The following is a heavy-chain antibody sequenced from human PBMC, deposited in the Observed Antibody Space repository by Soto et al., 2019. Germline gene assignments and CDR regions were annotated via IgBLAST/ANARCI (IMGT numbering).Heavy chain of an antibody. CDR3: SRSLNA. J-gene: IGHJ5*02. V-gene: IGHV3-7*01. CDR2: INQDGSEK. CDR1: GFTFSTYW. D-gene: IGHD2-8*01. Sequence: EVQLMESGGGLVQPGGSLRLSCAASGFTFSTYWMDWVRQTPGKGLEWVANINQDGSEKNYVDSVKGRFTISRDNAKNSLHLQMSSLTAEDSALYYCSRSLNAWGQGTLVTVSS.